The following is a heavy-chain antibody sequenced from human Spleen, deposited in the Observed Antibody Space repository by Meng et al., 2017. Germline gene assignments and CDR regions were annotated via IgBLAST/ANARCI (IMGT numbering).Heavy chain of an antibody. V-gene: IGHV3-11*01. J-gene: IGHJ3*02. D-gene: IGHD3-22*01. Sequence: GESLKISCEASGFIFSDYYMSWIRQAPGKGLEWVSYISSSSSTIYYGDSVKGRFTISRDNAKNSLYLQMNSLRAEDTALYYCALTYYYDSSGYRNDAFDIWGQGTMVTVSS. CDR1: GFIFSDYY. CDR3: ALTYYYDSSGYRNDAFDI. CDR2: ISSSSSTI.